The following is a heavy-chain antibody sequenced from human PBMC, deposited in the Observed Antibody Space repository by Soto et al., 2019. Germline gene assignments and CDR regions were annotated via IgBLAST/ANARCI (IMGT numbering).Heavy chain of an antibody. CDR1: GYTFTSYA. Sequence: ASVKGSCKASGYTFTSYAMHWVRQAPGQRLEWMGWINPNSGGTNYAQKLQGRVTMTTDTSTSTAYMELRSLRSDDTAVYYCARVGLRFLEWLLSHPTSEYYFDYWGQGTLVTVSS. CDR3: ARVGLRFLEWLLSHPTSEYYFDY. V-gene: IGHV1-18*01. J-gene: IGHJ4*02. D-gene: IGHD3-3*01. CDR2: INPNSGGT.